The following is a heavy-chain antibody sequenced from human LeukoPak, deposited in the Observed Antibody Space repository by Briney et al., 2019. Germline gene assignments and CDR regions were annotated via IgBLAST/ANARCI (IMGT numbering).Heavy chain of an antibody. Sequence: SVKVSCKASGGTFSSYAISWVRQAPGQGLEWMGRIIPILGIANYAQKFQGRVTITADKSTSTAYMELSSLRSEDTAVYYCATEGSCSGGSCYDGXGQPPDYWGQGTLVTVSS. D-gene: IGHD2-15*01. CDR3: ATEGSCSGGSCYDGXGQPPDY. J-gene: IGHJ4*02. V-gene: IGHV1-69*04. CDR2: IIPILGIA. CDR1: GGTFSSYA.